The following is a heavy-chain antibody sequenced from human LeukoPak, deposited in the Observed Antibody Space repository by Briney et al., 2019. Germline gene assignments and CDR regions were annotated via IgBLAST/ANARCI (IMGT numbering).Heavy chain of an antibody. D-gene: IGHD5-18*01. CDR2: IWYDGSNK. V-gene: IGHV3-33*01. CDR1: GFTFSSYG. J-gene: IGHJ4*02. Sequence: GRSLRLSCAASGFTFSSYGMHWVRQAPGKGLEWVAVIWYDGSNKYYADSVKGRFTISRDNSKNTLYLQMNSLRAEDTAVYYCARDHSYGYFDYWGQGTLVTVSP. CDR3: ARDHSYGYFDY.